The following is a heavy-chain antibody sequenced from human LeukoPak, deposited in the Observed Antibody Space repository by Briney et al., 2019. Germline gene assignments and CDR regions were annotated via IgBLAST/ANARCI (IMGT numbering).Heavy chain of an antibody. V-gene: IGHV4-34*01. CDR2: INHSGYT. D-gene: IGHD4-17*01. CDR1: GVSFNDYY. Sequence: PSETLSLTCAVSGVSFNDYYWSWVRQTPGRGLEWIGEINHSGYTNDSPSLKSRVTLSIDTSRKQFSLNLRSVTVADTGIYYCTRMTTGHDYWGQGTLVTVSS. CDR3: TRMTTGHDY. J-gene: IGHJ4*02.